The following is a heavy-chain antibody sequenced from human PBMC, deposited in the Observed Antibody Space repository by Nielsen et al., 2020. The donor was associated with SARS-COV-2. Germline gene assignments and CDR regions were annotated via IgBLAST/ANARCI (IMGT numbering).Heavy chain of an antibody. CDR3: STHSSSWYYFDY. D-gene: IGHD6-13*01. Sequence: SVKVSCKASGGTFSSYAISWVRQAPGQGLEWMGGIIPIFGTANYAQKFQGRVTITADESTSTAYMELSSLRSEDTAVYYCSTHSSSWYYFDYWGQGTLVTVSS. CDR2: IIPIFGTA. J-gene: IGHJ4*02. V-gene: IGHV1-69*13. CDR1: GGTFSSYA.